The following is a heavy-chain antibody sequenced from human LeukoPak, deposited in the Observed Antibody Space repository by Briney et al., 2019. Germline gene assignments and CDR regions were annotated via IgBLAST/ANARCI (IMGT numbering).Heavy chain of an antibody. D-gene: IGHD5-18*01. CDR3: TTGRIQLWSPLDY. J-gene: IGHJ4*02. V-gene: IGHV3-15*01. CDR2: IKSKTDGGTT. CDR1: GFTFSNAW. Sequence: GGSLRLSCAASGFTFSNAWMSWVRQAPGKGLEWVGRIKSKTDGGTTDYAAPVKGRFTISRDDSKNTLYLQMNSLKTEDTAVYYCTTGRIQLWSPLDYWDQGTLVTVSS.